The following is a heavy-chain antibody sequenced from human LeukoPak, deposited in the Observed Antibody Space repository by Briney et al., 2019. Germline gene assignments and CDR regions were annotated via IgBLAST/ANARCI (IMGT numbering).Heavy chain of an antibody. Sequence: GGSLRLSCAASGFTFSTYAMHWVRQAPGKGLEWVAVISSDGKNKYYSDSVKGRFTISRDNSKNTLYLQMNSLRAEDTAVYYCARGMVRAKGYYYGMDVWGKGTTVTVSS. CDR1: GFTFSTYA. J-gene: IGHJ6*04. V-gene: IGHV3-30*04. D-gene: IGHD3-10*01. CDR3: ARGMVRAKGYYYGMDV. CDR2: ISSDGKNK.